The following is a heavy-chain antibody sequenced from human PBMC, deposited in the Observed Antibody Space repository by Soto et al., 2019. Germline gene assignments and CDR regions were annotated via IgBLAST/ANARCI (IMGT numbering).Heavy chain of an antibody. CDR2: IDFTSNSI. J-gene: IGHJ3*02. CDR3: ARTGYSSTRGAFDI. Sequence: GGSLRLSCAASGFSFSDYYMSWIRQAPGKGLEWVSYIDFTSNSIYYADSVKGRFTISRDNAKNSLYLQMNSLRAEDTAVYYCARTGYSSTRGAFDIWGQGTMVTVSS. D-gene: IGHD6-13*01. V-gene: IGHV3-11*04. CDR1: GFSFSDYY.